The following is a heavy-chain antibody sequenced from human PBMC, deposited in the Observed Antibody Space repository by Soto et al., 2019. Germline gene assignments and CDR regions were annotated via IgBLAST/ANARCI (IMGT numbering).Heavy chain of an antibody. D-gene: IGHD3-22*01. CDR1: GGTFSSYA. CDR3: ARVGSSGYDFDY. J-gene: IGHJ4*02. V-gene: IGHV1-69*13. CDR2: IIPIFGTA. Sequence: SVKVSFKASGGTFSSYAISWVRQAPGQGLEWMGGIIPIFGTANYAQKFQGRVTITADESTSTAYMELSSLRSEDTAVYYCARVGSSGYDFDYWGQGTLVTVSS.